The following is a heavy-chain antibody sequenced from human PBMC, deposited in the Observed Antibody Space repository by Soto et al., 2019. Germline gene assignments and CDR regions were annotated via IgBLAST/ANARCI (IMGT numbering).Heavy chain of an antibody. CDR1: GYSFINYD. Sequence: ASVKVSCKASGYSFINYDISWVRQAPGQGLEWMGWVSAYNGNTNYAQKFQGRVTMTTDTSTSTAYMELRSLRSDDTAVFFCARDFNCTRRCIDVFDIWGQGTMVTVSS. J-gene: IGHJ3*02. D-gene: IGHD2-8*01. V-gene: IGHV1-18*01. CDR3: ARDFNCTRRCIDVFDI. CDR2: VSAYNGNT.